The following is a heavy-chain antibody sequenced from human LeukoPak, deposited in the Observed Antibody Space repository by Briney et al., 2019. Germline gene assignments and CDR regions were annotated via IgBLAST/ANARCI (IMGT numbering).Heavy chain of an antibody. J-gene: IGHJ4*02. D-gene: IGHD3-22*01. CDR3: ARVRTDLRETYYYDSSGYYDY. CDR2: ISYDGSNK. CDR1: GFTFSSYA. Sequence: GGSLRLSCAASGFTFSSYALHWVRQAPGKGLEWVAVISYDGSNKYYADSVKGRFTISRDNSKNTLYLQMNSLRAEDTAVYYCARVRTDLRETYYYDSSGYYDYWGQGTLVTVSS. V-gene: IGHV3-30-3*01.